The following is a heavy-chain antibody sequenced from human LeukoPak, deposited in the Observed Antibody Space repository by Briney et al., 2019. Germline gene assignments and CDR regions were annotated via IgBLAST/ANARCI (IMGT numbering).Heavy chain of an antibody. D-gene: IGHD2-15*01. J-gene: IGHJ6*02. CDR2: ISYDGSNK. CDR3: ARDPSNIVVVVAATYYYGMDV. Sequence: GRSLRHSCAASGFTFSSYAMHWVRQAPGQGLEWVAVISYDGSNKYYADSVKGRFTISRDNSKNTLYLQMNSLRAEDTAVYYCARDPSNIVVVVAATYYYGMDVWGQGTTVTV. CDR1: GFTFSSYA. V-gene: IGHV3-30-3*01.